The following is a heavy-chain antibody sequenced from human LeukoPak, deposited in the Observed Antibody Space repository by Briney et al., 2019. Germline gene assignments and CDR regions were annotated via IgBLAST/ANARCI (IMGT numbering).Heavy chain of an antibody. CDR1: GFPLSSYA. CDR2: TSSSDPGT. Sequence: GGSLRLSCAASGFPLSSYAMSWVRQASGKGLEWVSATSSSDPGTYYADSVRGRFTISRDNSKNTLYLQLNSLRVEDAGVYYCARGFYSGSYYVRAAYYFDYWGQGTLVTVSS. V-gene: IGHV3-23*01. CDR3: ARGFYSGSYYVRAAYYFDY. D-gene: IGHD1-26*01. J-gene: IGHJ4*02.